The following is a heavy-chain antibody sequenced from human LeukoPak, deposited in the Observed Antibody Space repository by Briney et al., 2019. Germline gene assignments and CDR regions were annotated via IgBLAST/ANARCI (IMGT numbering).Heavy chain of an antibody. CDR2: IYYSGYT. V-gene: IGHV4-39*07. J-gene: IGHJ6*03. CDR1: GGSISSSTYY. CDR3: ARASWLPQTRNYYYMDV. Sequence: SETLSLTCTVSGGSISSSTYYWGWIRQPPGKGLEWIGSIYYSGYTYYNPSLKSRFTISVDTSKNQFSLKLSSVTAADTAMYYCARASWLPQTRNYYYMDVWGKGTTVTISS. D-gene: IGHD5-12*01.